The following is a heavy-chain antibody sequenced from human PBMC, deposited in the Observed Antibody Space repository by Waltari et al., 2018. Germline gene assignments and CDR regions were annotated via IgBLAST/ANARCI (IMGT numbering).Heavy chain of an antibody. CDR1: EFTFSDYW. V-gene: IGHV3-74*01. D-gene: IGHD3-10*01. J-gene: IGHJ2*01. CDR3: ARGKSGGWYFDL. Sequence: EVQLVESGGGLIEPGGSLRLSCAASEFTFSDYWIHWVRQVPGKGLVWGSRINGVGSITNYADSEKGRFTISRDNVKNMVYLQVNSLRAEDTAVYFCARGKSGGWYFDLWGRGTLVTVSS. CDR2: INGVGSIT.